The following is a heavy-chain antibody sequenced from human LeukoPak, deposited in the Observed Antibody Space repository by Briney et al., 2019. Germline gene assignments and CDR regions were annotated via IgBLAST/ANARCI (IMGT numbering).Heavy chain of an antibody. V-gene: IGHV3-66*01. Sequence: GGSLRLSCAASGFSVTSSHMSWVRQAPGKGLEWVSIIYSGGNTDYAGSMQGRFAISRDNSKNTLYLQMNSLRPEDTAVYYCARGPAARETGTFDYWGQGTLVTVSS. CDR2: IYSGGNT. D-gene: IGHD2-2*01. CDR1: GFSVTSSH. J-gene: IGHJ4*02. CDR3: ARGPAARETGTFDY.